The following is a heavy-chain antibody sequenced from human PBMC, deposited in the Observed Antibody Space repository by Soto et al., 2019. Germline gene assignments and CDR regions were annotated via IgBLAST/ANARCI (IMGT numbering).Heavy chain of an antibody. J-gene: IGHJ4*02. V-gene: IGHV4-31*03. CDR2: IYYSGNT. D-gene: IGHD3-9*01. CDR1: GGSMSSGAYY. CDR3: ASSYTGYLDN. Sequence: LSLTCTVSGGSMSSGAYYWNWIRLHPGKGLEWIGYIYYSGNTYYNPSLRSRITISVDTSKNQFSLKLSSVTDADTAVYYCASSYTGYLDNWGQGTRVTVSS.